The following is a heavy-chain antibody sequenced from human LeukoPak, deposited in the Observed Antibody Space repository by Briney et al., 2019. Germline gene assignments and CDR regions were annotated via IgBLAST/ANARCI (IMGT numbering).Heavy chain of an antibody. V-gene: IGHV1-69*05. CDR1: RGIYSSYA. D-gene: IGHD1-26*01. CDR3: ACTVGPAAGEGFDI. J-gene: IGHJ3*02. CDR2: IIPIFGTA. Sequence: SSVNVSCKASRGIYSSYAISWVRQAPGQELEWMGGIIPIFGTAIYAEKFQGRVTMTTVTSTTTAYMELMSLRSDDTAEYYCACTVGPAAGEGFDIWGQGTMVTVSS.